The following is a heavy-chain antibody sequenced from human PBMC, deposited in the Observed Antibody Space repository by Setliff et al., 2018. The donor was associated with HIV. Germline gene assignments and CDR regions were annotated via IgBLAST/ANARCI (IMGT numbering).Heavy chain of an antibody. CDR1: GLDIGDYW. CDR2: INPDGNER. CDR3: VRDWSGQQLVYDY. J-gene: IGHJ4*02. D-gene: IGHD6-13*01. Sequence: GSLRLSCVASGLDIGDYWMTWVRQAPGKGLEWVANINPDGNERYYMESVKGRFTISRDNAQNSLYLQVTSLRVEDTALYYCVRDWSGQQLVYDYWGQGTLVTVSS. V-gene: IGHV3-7*03.